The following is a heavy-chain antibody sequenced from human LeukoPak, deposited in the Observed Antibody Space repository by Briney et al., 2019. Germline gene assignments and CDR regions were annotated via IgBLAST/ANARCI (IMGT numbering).Heavy chain of an antibody. D-gene: IGHD3-10*01. CDR1: GYTFTSYD. CDR3: ARDPVITMVRGVISFADY. CDR2: MNPNSGNT. V-gene: IGHV1-8*01. J-gene: IGHJ4*02. Sequence: ASVKVSCKASGYTFTSYDINWVRQATGQGLERMGWMNPNSGNTGYAQKFQGRVTMTRDTSISTAYMELSRLRSDDTAVYYCARDPVITMVRGVISFADYWGQGTLVTVSS.